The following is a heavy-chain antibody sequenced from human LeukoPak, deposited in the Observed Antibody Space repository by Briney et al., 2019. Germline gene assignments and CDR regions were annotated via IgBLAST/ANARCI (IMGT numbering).Heavy chain of an antibody. CDR3: ARSDPRVGDTTFDY. J-gene: IGHJ4*02. V-gene: IGHV4-61*02. CDR2: IYTSGST. Sequence: SSETLSLTCTVSGGSISSGSYYWSWIRQPAGKGLEWIGRIYTSGSTNYNPSLKSRVTISVDTSKNQFSLKLSSVTAADTAVYYCARSDPRVGDTTFDYWGQGTLVTVSS. CDR1: GGSISSGSYY. D-gene: IGHD3-16*01.